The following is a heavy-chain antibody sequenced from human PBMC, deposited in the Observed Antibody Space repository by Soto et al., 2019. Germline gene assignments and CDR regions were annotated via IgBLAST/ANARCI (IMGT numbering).Heavy chain of an antibody. D-gene: IGHD3-22*01. Sequence: ASVKVSCKTSGYTFTGYYIHWVRQAPGQGLEWMGWINPNGGGTNYALKFQGRVTMTRDMSISTAYMELSSLGSDDTAVYFCARDRVMYYYDTTGYYLEGHWGQGTLVTVSS. CDR1: GYTFTGYY. CDR2: INPNGGGT. V-gene: IGHV1-2*02. CDR3: ARDRVMYYYDTTGYYLEGH. J-gene: IGHJ4*02.